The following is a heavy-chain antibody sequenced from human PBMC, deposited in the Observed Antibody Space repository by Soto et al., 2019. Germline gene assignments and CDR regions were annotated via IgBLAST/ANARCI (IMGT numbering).Heavy chain of an antibody. Sequence: GASVKVSCKASGYTFHNYGVNWVRQAPGHGLEWMGRISAYNYNTHYAQNFEGRVTMTTDTSTSTAYMELRSLRSDDTAVYYCARDIKAAASFIYFDYWGQGTLVTVSS. V-gene: IGHV1-18*01. CDR1: GYTFHNYG. CDR3: ARDIKAAASFIYFDY. D-gene: IGHD6-13*01. CDR2: ISAYNYNT. J-gene: IGHJ4*02.